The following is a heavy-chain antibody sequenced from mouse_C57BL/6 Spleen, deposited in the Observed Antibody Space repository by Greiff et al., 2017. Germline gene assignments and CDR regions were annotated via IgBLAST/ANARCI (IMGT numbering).Heavy chain of an antibody. D-gene: IGHD2-3*01. CDR2: IYPYNGVS. V-gene: IGHV1-31*01. J-gene: IGHJ2*01. CDR3: ARGDGPYYFDY. CDR1: GYSFTGYY. Sequence: EVKLVESGPELVKPGASVKISCKASGYSFTGYYMHWVKQSHGNILDWIGYIYPYNGVSSYNQKFKGKATLTVYKASSTAYMELRSLTSEDSAVYYCARGDGPYYFDYWGQGTTLTVSS.